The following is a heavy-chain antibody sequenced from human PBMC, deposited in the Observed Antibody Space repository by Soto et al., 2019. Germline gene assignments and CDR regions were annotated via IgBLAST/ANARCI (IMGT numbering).Heavy chain of an antibody. CDR3: ARGREKYNWKGNWFDP. CDR1: GGSFSSYY. Sequence: SETLSLTCAVYGGSFSSYYWSWIRQPPGKGLEWIGEINHSGSTNYNPSLKSRVTISVDTSKNQFSLKLSSVTAADTAVYYCARGREKYNWKGNWFDPWGQGTLVTVSS. V-gene: IGHV4-34*01. CDR2: INHSGST. D-gene: IGHD1-20*01. J-gene: IGHJ5*02.